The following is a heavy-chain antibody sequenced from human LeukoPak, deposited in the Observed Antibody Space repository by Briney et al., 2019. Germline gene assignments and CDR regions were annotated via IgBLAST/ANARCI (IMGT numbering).Heavy chain of an antibody. Sequence: ASVKVSCKASGYTFNSYYMHWVRQAPGQGLEWMGWISGYNARTYYAQKFQGRVTMTTDTPTSTAYMQLRSLRSDDTAVYYCARAQGEDYYGSHWGQGTLVSVSS. J-gene: IGHJ4*02. CDR2: ISGYNART. CDR1: GYTFNSYY. V-gene: IGHV1-18*04. D-gene: IGHD3-10*01. CDR3: ARAQGEDYYGSH.